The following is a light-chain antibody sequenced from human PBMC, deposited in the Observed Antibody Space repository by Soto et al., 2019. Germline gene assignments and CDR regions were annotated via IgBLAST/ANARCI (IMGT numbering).Light chain of an antibody. Sequence: ILMAQSPATVSVSPGESATLSCRASQNIYYNVAWYQHRPGQAPRLLIYRASTRAPGVPARFSGSGSGTEFTLIISRLQPEDFTVYSCLLYHNLWAFGQGTKVEI. CDR1: QNIYYN. CDR2: RAS. J-gene: IGKJ1*01. CDR3: LLYHNLWA. V-gene: IGKV3-15*01.